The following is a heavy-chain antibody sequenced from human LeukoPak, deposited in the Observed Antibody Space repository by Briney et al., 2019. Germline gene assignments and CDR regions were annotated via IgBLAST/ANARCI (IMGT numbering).Heavy chain of an antibody. J-gene: IGHJ4*02. CDR3: ARDSRLLLF. V-gene: IGHV3-11*06. CDR1: GFTFSDHY. CDR2: ISRSSTYT. D-gene: IGHD3-22*01. Sequence: NSGGSLRLSCAASGFTFSDHYMSWIRQAPGKGLEWVSFISRSSTYTTYVDSVKGRFTISRDDAKNLVFLQMNSLRVEDTAVYYCARDSRLLLFWGQGTLVTVSS.